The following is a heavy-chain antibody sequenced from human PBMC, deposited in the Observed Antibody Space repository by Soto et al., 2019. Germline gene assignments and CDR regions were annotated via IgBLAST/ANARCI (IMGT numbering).Heavy chain of an antibody. CDR1: GNTVPNYA. Sequence: ASVKVSCKASGNTVPNYAIHWVRQAPGQRLEWMGWINGGNRNTYYSEHFQRRVTFTRDTSAGTVYMQLSSLTSEDTAVYYCARDDSGFRGSHYIDYFNYWGQGAPVTVSS. CDR3: ARDDSGFRGSHYIDYFNY. J-gene: IGHJ4*02. V-gene: IGHV1-3*01. D-gene: IGHD1-26*01. CDR2: INGGNRNT.